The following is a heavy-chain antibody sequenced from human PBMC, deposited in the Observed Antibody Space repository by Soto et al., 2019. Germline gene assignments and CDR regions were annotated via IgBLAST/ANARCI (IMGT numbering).Heavy chain of an antibody. CDR3: ATFFSSSPVDPYYYYGMDV. Sequence: SETLSLTCVVNGGAFSGHYWSWIRQSPGKGLEWIGEINQSGTTNYNPSLRSRVTISADTSKKQFALKLNSVTAEDTAVYYCATFFSSSPVDPYYYYGMDVWGQGTTVTVSS. V-gene: IGHV4-34*01. CDR1: GGAFSGHY. J-gene: IGHJ6*02. D-gene: IGHD6-6*01. CDR2: INQSGTT.